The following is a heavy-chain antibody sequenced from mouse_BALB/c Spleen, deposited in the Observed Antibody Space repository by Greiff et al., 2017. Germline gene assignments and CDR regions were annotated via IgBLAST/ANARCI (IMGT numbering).Heavy chain of an antibody. Sequence: VQVVESGPGLVAPSQSLSITCTVSGFSLTSYGVHWVRQPPGKGLEWLGVIWAGGSTNYNSALMSRLSISKDNSKSQVFLKMNSLQTDDTAMYYCARVPYDGYQAWFAYWGQGTLVTVSA. CDR3: ARVPYDGYQAWFAY. CDR1: GFSLTSYG. CDR2: IWAGGST. J-gene: IGHJ3*01. V-gene: IGHV2-9*02. D-gene: IGHD2-3*01.